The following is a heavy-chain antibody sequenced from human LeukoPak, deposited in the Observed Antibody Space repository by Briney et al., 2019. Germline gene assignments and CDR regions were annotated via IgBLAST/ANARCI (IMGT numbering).Heavy chain of an antibody. D-gene: IGHD5-18*01. CDR1: GFTFGTYA. CDR3: TRYSGRTDY. CDR2: IRRKTFGGTT. V-gene: IGHV3-49*04. J-gene: IGHJ4*02. Sequence: PGRSLRLACTSSGFTFGTYAVGCVRQAPGKWLEWVAYIRRKTFGGTTEYAASVEGRFTISRDDSKSIAYLQMNSLKSEDKAVYYCTRYSGRTDYWGQGTLVTVSS.